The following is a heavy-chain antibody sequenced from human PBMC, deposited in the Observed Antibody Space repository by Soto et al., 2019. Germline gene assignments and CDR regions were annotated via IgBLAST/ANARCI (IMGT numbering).Heavy chain of an antibody. CDR3: ARVGSITIFGVVIEYFDY. D-gene: IGHD3-3*01. CDR2: MNPNSGNT. Sequence: ASVKVSCKASGYTFTSYDINWVRQATGQGLEWMGWMNPNSGNTGYAQKFQGRVTMTRNTSISTAYMELSSLRSEDTAVYYFARVGSITIFGVVIEYFDYWGQGTLVTVSS. V-gene: IGHV1-8*01. J-gene: IGHJ4*02. CDR1: GYTFTSYD.